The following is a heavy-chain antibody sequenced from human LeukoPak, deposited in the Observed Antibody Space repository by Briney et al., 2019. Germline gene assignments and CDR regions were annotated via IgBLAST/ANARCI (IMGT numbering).Heavy chain of an antibody. CDR1: GFTFDDYA. CDR3: ARDRSFGLDA. V-gene: IGHV3-43*02. Sequence: GGSLRLSCAASGFTFDDYAMHWVRQAPGKGLEWVSLISGDGDGTYYADSVKGRFTISRDNSKNSLYLQMNSLRVEDTAVYYCARDRSFGLDAWGQGTTATVSS. CDR2: ISGDGDGT. J-gene: IGHJ6*02.